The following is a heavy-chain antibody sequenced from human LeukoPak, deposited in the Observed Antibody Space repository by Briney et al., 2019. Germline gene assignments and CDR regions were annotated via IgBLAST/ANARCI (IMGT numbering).Heavy chain of an antibody. V-gene: IGHV4-39*01. D-gene: IGHD2-2*01. J-gene: IGHJ4*02. CDR2: IYYSGST. CDR1: GGSISSSSYY. CDR3: ASIAGATGVVVPAANGVDY. Sequence: SETLSLTCTVSGGSISSSSYYWGWIRQPPGKGLEWIGSIYYSGSTYYNPSLKSRVTISVDTSKNQFSLKLSSVTAADTAVYYCASIAGATGVVVPAANGVDYWGQGTLVTVSS.